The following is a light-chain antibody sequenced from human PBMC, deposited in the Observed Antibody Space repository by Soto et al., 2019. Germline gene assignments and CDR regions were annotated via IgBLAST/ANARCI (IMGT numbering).Light chain of an antibody. V-gene: IGKV3-20*01. Sequence: DIVLTQSPGTPSLSPGERATLSCRASQSVNSTYLAWYQQKPGQAPRLLIYGASNRATGVPDRFSGSGSGTDFTLTISSLEPEDFAVYYCQQYGTSPLTFGGGTKVDIK. CDR3: QQYGTSPLT. CDR1: QSVNSTY. CDR2: GAS. J-gene: IGKJ4*01.